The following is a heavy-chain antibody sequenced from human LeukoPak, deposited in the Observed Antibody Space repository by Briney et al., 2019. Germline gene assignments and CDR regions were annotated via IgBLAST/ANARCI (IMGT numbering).Heavy chain of an antibody. V-gene: IGHV3-21*01. D-gene: IGHD3-22*01. CDR1: GFTFSSCS. J-gene: IGHJ4*02. Sequence: GGSLRLSCAASGFTFSSCSMNWVRQAPGKGLEWVSSISSSSSYIYYADSVKGRFTISRDNAKNSLYLQMNSLRAEDTAVYYCARAWSSGYSWVAYYFDYWGQGTLVTVSS. CDR2: ISSSSSYI. CDR3: ARAWSSGYSWVAYYFDY.